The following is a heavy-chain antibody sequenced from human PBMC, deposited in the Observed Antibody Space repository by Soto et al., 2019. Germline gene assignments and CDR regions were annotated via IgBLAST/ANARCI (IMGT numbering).Heavy chain of an antibody. V-gene: IGHV1-69*13. CDR1: GGTFSSYA. D-gene: IGHD3-3*01. J-gene: IGHJ4*02. Sequence: ASVKVSCTASGGTFSSYAISWVRQAPGQGLEWRGGIIPIFGTANYAQKFQGRVTITADESTSTAYMELSSLRSEDTAVYYCAEDGSFWGGNNGLWGKGTLVTVSS. CDR2: IIPIFGTA. CDR3: AEDGSFWGGNNGL.